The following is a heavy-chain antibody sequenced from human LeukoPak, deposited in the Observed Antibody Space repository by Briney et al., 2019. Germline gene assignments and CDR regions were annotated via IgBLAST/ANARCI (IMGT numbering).Heavy chain of an antibody. CDR1: GYSISSGYY. CDR2: IYHSGST. D-gene: IGHD1-26*01. V-gene: IGHV4-38-2*02. Sequence: SEALSLTCAVSGYSISSGYYWGWIRPPPGKGLEWIGSIYHSGSTYYNPSLKSRVTISVDTSKNQFSLKLSSVTAADTAVYYCVRDWEGFNFDIWGQGTMVTVSS. CDR3: VRDWEGFNFDI. J-gene: IGHJ3*02.